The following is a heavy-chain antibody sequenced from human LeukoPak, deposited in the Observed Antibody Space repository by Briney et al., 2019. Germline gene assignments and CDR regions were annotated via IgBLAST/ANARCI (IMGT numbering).Heavy chain of an antibody. V-gene: IGHV4-59*12. CDR1: GGSIRSYY. Sequence: PSETLSLTCTVSGGSIRSYYWSWIRQPPGKGLEWIAYIYYSGSTNYNPSLKNRVTISVDTSKNQFSLKLSSVTAADTAVYYCARAKYNWNQPRPNDYWGQGTLVTVSS. CDR2: IYYSGST. J-gene: IGHJ4*02. CDR3: ARAKYNWNQPRPNDY. D-gene: IGHD1-20*01.